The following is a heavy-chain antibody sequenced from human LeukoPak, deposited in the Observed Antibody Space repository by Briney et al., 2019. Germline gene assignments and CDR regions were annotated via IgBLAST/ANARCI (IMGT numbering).Heavy chain of an antibody. J-gene: IGHJ4*02. CDR3: ARGPCTGPDDC. V-gene: IGHV3-53*05. CDR1: VLILWINY. CDR2: IYSGGAT. Sequence: GGSLSLFCAVSVLILWINYMHCVPHAPRGGLEWVSVIYSGGATYYADSVRGRFTISRDNSKNTVSLQMTSLGAEDTAVYYCARGPCTGPDDCWGQGTLVTVSS.